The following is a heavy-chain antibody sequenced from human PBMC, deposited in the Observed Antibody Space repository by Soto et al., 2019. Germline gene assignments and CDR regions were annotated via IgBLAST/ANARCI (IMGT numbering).Heavy chain of an antibody. J-gene: IGHJ4*02. CDR2: IYWDDDE. CDR3: AHSRCTHGECSPRFDY. CDR1: GFSLSTSGVG. Sequence: QITLRESGPTLVTPTHTLTLTCDFSGFSLSTSGVGVGWIRQPPGKALEWLALIYWDDDERYSPSLRSRLTITRDTSKTQVVLTMTNMDPVDTATYPCAHSRCTHGECSPRFDYWGQGTLVTVSS. V-gene: IGHV2-5*02. D-gene: IGHD2-8*01.